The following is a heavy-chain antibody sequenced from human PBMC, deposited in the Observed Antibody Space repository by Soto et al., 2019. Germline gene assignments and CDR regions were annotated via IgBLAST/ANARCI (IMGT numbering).Heavy chain of an antibody. J-gene: IGHJ5*02. Sequence: ASVKVSCKASGYTFTSYGISWVRQAPGQGLEWMGWISAYNGNTNYAQKLQGRVTMTTDTSTSTAYMELRSLRSDDTAVYYCAREVSLVIAADGRITWFDPWGQGTLVTVSS. CDR3: AREVSLVIAADGRITWFDP. V-gene: IGHV1-18*04. CDR1: GYTFTSYG. CDR2: ISAYNGNT. D-gene: IGHD6-13*01.